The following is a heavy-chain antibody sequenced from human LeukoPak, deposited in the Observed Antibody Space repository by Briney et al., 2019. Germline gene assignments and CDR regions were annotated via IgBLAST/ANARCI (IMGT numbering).Heavy chain of an antibody. Sequence: GSLRLSCAASAFTFSDYAMSWARQAPGKGLEWIGSIYHSGSTYYNPSLKSRVTISVDTSKNQFSLKLSSVTAADTAVYYCARHRPYGFGKDGMDVWGQGTTVTVSS. CDR2: IYHSGST. D-gene: IGHD3-10*01. CDR3: ARHRPYGFGKDGMDV. V-gene: IGHV4-38-2*01. CDR1: AFTFSDYA. J-gene: IGHJ6*02.